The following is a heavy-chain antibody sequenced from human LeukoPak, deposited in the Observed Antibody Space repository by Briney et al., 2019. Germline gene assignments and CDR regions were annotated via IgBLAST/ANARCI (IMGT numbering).Heavy chain of an antibody. Sequence: SVKVSCKAPGGTFSSYAISWVRQAPGQGLEWMGGIIPIFGTANYAQKFQGRVTITTDESTSTAYMELSSLRSEDTAVYYCARAEPSGYSYGPPDYWGQGTLVTVSS. D-gene: IGHD5-18*01. CDR3: ARAEPSGYSYGPPDY. CDR1: GGTFSSYA. J-gene: IGHJ4*02. CDR2: IIPIFGTA. V-gene: IGHV1-69*05.